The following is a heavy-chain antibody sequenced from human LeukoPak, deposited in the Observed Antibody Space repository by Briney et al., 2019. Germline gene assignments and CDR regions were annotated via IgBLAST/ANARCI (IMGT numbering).Heavy chain of an antibody. CDR3: ARAKRNGFDI. CDR1: KFTFSKYS. V-gene: IGHV3-48*04. CDR2: ITSSSSTI. J-gene: IGHJ3*02. Sequence: GGSLRLSCAASKFTFSKYSMNWVRQAPGKGLEWVSYITSSSSTIYYADSVKGRFTISRDNAKNSLYLQMNSLRAEDTAVYYCARAKRNGFDIWGQGTMVTVSS.